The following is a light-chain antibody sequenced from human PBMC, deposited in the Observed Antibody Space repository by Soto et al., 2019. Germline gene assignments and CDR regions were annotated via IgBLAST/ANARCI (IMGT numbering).Light chain of an antibody. Sequence: EIVMTQSPATLSVSPGERATLSCRASQSVSSKLAWYQQKPGQAPRLLIYGASTRATGIPARFSGSGSGTEFTLTISSLQSEDFAVYYCQQYNNWSFTFGPGTKVDIK. J-gene: IGKJ3*01. CDR1: QSVSSK. CDR2: GAS. V-gene: IGKV3-15*01. CDR3: QQYNNWSFT.